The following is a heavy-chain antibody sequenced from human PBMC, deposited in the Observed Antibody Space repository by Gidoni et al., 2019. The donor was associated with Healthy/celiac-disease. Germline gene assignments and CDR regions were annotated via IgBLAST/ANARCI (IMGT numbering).Heavy chain of an antibody. Sequence: EVQLVESGGGLVQPGGSLRLSCAASGFTVSSNYMGWVRQAPGKGLEWVSVSYSGGSTYYADSVKGRFTISRHNSKNTLYLQMNSLRAEDTAVYYCARDSGDYDSSGYTYDYWGQGTLVTVSS. CDR2: SYSGGST. CDR3: ARDSGDYDSSGYTYDY. J-gene: IGHJ4*02. CDR1: GFTVSSNY. D-gene: IGHD3-22*01. V-gene: IGHV3-53*04.